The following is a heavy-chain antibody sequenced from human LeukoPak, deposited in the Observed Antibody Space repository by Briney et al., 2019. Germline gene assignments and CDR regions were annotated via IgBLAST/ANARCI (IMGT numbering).Heavy chain of an antibody. Sequence: SETLSLTCSVSGGSISSYYWSWIRQPPGKGLEWIGYIYYSGSTNYNPSLKSRVTISVDTSKNQFSLKLSSVTAADTAVYYCARERNWYFDLWGRGTLVTVSS. CDR3: ARERNWYFDL. J-gene: IGHJ2*01. CDR2: IYYSGST. V-gene: IGHV4-59*01. CDR1: GGSISSYY.